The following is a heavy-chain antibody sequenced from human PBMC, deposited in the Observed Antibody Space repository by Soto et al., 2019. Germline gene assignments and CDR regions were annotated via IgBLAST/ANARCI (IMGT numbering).Heavy chain of an antibody. D-gene: IGHD5-18*01. CDR3: AREYAAMVIFGYYYGMDV. CDR2: IIPIFGTA. V-gene: IGHV1-69*13. Sequence: GASVKVSCKASGGTFSSYAISWVRQAPGQGLEWMGGIIPIFGTANYAQKFQGRVTITADESTSTAYMELSSLRSEDTAVYYCAREYAAMVIFGYYYGMDVWGQGTTVTVS. J-gene: IGHJ6*02. CDR1: GGTFSSYA.